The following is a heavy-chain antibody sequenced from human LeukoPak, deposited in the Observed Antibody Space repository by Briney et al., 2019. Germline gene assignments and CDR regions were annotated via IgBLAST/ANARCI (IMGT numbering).Heavy chain of an antibody. D-gene: IGHD3-10*01. J-gene: IGHJ5*02. CDR3: AREEEKNGSGRLRFDP. CDR2: IYYSGST. V-gene: IGHV4-39*07. Sequence: SETLSLTCTVSGGSISSSSYYWGWIRQPPGKGLEWIGSIYYSGSTYYNPSLKSRVTISVDTSKNQFSLKLSSVTAADTAVYYCAREEEKNGSGRLRFDPWGQGTLVTVSS. CDR1: GGSISSSSYY.